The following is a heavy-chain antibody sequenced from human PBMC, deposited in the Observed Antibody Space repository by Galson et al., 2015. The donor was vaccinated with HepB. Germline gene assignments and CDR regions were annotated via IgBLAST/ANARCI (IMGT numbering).Heavy chain of an antibody. Sequence: VKVSCKASGGPFSSYAISWVRQAPGQGLEWMGRIIPILGIANYAQKFQGRVTITADKSTSTAYMELSSLRSEDTAVYHCARDPNIIVGATDGMDVWGQGTTVTVSS. D-gene: IGHD1-26*01. J-gene: IGHJ6*02. CDR1: GGPFSSYA. V-gene: IGHV1-69*10. CDR2: IIPILGIA. CDR3: ARDPNIIVGATDGMDV.